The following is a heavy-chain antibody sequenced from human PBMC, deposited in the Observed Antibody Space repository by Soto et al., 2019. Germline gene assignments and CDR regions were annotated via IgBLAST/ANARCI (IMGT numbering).Heavy chain of an antibody. D-gene: IGHD1-20*01. J-gene: IGHJ6*02. CDR1: DGSRSSGDYY. V-gene: IGHV4-30-4*01. CDR2: IYYSGST. Sequence: TMSHTGPVADGSRSSGDYYWSWKRQPPGKGLEWIGYIYYSGSTYYNPSLKSRVTISVDTSKNQFSLKLSSVTAADTAVYYCARRLTGTPSGMDVWGQGTTVTVSS. CDR3: ARRLTGTPSGMDV.